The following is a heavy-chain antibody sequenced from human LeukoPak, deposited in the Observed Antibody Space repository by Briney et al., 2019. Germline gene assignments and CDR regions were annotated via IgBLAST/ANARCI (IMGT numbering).Heavy chain of an antibody. J-gene: IGHJ3*02. CDR2: ISWNSGTI. V-gene: IGHV3-9*01. CDR1: GFTFDDYA. Sequence: GRSLRLSCAASGFTFDDYAMHWVRQAPGKGLEWVSGISWNSGTIGYADSVKGRFSISRDNAKNSLYLKMNSLRAEDTALYYCTKSLRNYCTTTNCYGSPDAFDIWGQGTMVTVSS. CDR3: TKSLRNYCTTTNCYGSPDAFDI. D-gene: IGHD2-2*01.